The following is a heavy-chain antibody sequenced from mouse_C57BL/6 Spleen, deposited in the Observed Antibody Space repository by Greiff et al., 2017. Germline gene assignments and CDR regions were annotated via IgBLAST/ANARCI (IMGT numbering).Heavy chain of an antibody. Sequence: QVQLQQPGAELVMPGASVKLSCKASGYTFTSYWMHWVKQRPGQGLEWIGEIDPSDSYTNYNQKFKGKSTLTVDKSSSTAYMQLSSLTSEDSAVYYCARSPHYGGNAMDYWGQGTSVTVSS. CDR3: ARSPHYGGNAMDY. V-gene: IGHV1-69*01. J-gene: IGHJ4*01. D-gene: IGHD1-1*02. CDR2: IDPSDSYT. CDR1: GYTFTSYW.